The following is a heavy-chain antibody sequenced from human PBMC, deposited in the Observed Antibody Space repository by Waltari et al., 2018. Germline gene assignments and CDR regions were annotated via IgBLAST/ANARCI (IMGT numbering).Heavy chain of an antibody. V-gene: IGHV1-69*01. J-gene: IGHJ4*02. CDR3: ARDGDPWGPPGGYSYGHL. CDR1: GGTFSSYA. D-gene: IGHD5-18*01. CDR2: FIPIFRTA. Sequence: QVQLVQSGAEVKKPGSSVKVSCKAAGGTFSSYAISWVRQAPGKGLEWRGVFIPIFRTANYAQKFQGRVTSTADDSTSTAYRELSSLRSEDTAVYYGARDGDPWGPPGGYSYGHLWGQGTLVTVSS.